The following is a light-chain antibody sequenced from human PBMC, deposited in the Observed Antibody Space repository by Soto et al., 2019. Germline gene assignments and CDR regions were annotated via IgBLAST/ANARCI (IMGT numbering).Light chain of an antibody. CDR1: QSVSSY. Sequence: EIVLTQSPGTLSLSPGERATLSCRASQSVSSYLAWYQQKPGQAPRLLIYDASNRATGIPARFSGSGSGTDFTLTSSRLEPEDFAVYYCQQYGNSPQTFGQGTKVDIK. CDR3: QQYGNSPQT. J-gene: IGKJ1*01. V-gene: IGKV3-20*01. CDR2: DAS.